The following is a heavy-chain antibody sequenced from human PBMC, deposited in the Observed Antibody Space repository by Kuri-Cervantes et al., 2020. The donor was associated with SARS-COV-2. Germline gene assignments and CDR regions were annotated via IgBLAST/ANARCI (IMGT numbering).Heavy chain of an antibody. CDR1: GFTFSSYS. CDR2: ISYDGTNQ. J-gene: IGHJ4*02. CDR3: ARGQIPAFHFDY. V-gene: IGHV3-30*03. Sequence: GESLKISCAASGFTFSSYSMNWVRQAPGKGLEWVALISYDGTNQYYTDSVKGRFTISRDNSKNTLFLQMNSLTAEDTAVYLCARGQIPAFHFDYWGQGALVTVSS. D-gene: IGHD2-2*01.